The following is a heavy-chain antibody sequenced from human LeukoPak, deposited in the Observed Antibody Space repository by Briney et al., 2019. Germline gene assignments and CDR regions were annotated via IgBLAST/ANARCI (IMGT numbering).Heavy chain of an antibody. J-gene: IGHJ4*02. V-gene: IGHV3-48*01. CDR2: ISSSSSTI. D-gene: IGHD6-19*01. CDR1: GFTFSSYS. Sequence: GGSLRLSCAAPGFTFSSYSMNWVRQAPGKGLEWVSYISSSSSTIYYADSVKGRFTTSRDNAKNSLYLQMDSLRAEDTAVYYCARGSGYSSGWYWGQGTLVTVSS. CDR3: ARGSGYSSGWY.